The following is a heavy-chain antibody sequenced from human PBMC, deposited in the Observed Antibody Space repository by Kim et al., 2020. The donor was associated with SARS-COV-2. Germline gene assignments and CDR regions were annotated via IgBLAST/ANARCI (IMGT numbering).Heavy chain of an antibody. CDR2: ISYEGSTK. CDR1: GFTFSSHL. V-gene: IGHV3-30*03. J-gene: IGHJ5*02. Sequence: GGSLRLSCAASGFTFSSHLMNWVRQAPGKGLEWVALISYEGSTKKYKESVQGRFTISRDNSKNALYLQMNSLRPEDTAVYYCARNFVGDRDMGPWGQGTLVTVSS. CDR3: ARNFVGDRDMGP. D-gene: IGHD3-16*01.